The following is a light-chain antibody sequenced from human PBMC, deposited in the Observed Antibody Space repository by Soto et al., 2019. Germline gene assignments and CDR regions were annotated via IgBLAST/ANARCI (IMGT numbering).Light chain of an antibody. CDR1: NSNIGNNY. J-gene: IGLJ1*01. CDR3: GTRDSSRIGYV. CDR2: DNN. Sequence: QSVLTQPPSVSAAPGQRVTISCSGSNSNIGNNYVSWYQQLPGTAPKLLIYDNNKRPSGIPDRFSGSKSGTSATLDITGLQTGGEADYYGGTRDSSRIGYVFXTGTKGTVL. V-gene: IGLV1-51*01.